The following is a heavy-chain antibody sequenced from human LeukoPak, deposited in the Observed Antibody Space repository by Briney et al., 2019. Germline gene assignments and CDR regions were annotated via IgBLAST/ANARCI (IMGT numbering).Heavy chain of an antibody. CDR2: ISGGGGT. J-gene: IGHJ3*01. Sequence: PGGSLRLSCAASGFTVTNNFMSWVRQAPGQGLEWVSLISGGGGTYYAASVKGRFTISRGSSENPLYLQMNSLRPEDTAAYYCARVVDSTRAFHVWGQGTLVIVSS. CDR1: GFTVTNNF. V-gene: IGHV3-66*01. CDR3: ARVVDSTRAFHV. D-gene: IGHD2-21*01.